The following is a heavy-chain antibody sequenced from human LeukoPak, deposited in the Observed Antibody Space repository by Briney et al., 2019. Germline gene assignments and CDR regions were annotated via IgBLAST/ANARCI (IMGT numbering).Heavy chain of an antibody. CDR1: GFTFSSYG. D-gene: IGHD5-18*01. J-gene: IGHJ4*02. CDR3: AKPRAYSYGAHFDY. CDR2: IWYDGSNK. Sequence: PGGSLRLSCAASGFTFSSYGMRWVRQAPGKGLEWVAVIWYDGSNKYYADSVKGRFTISRDNSKNTLYLQMNSLRAEDTAVYYCAKPRAYSYGAHFDYWGQGTLVTVSS. V-gene: IGHV3-33*06.